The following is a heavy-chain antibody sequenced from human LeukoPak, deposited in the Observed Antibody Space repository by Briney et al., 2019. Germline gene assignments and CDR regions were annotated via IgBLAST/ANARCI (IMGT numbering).Heavy chain of an antibody. CDR3: ATLKQWLHDLGFDY. CDR1: GFTFSSYA. CDR2: ISGSGGST. J-gene: IGHJ4*02. V-gene: IGHV3-23*01. Sequence: GGSLRLSCAASGFTFSSYAMSLVRQAPGKGLEWVSAISGSGGSTYYADSVKGRFTISRDNSKNTLYLQMNSLRAEDTAVYYCATLKQWLHDLGFDYWGQGTLVTVSS. D-gene: IGHD6-19*01.